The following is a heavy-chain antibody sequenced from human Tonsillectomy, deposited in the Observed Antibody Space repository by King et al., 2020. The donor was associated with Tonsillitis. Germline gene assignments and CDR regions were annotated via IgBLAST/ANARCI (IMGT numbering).Heavy chain of an antibody. V-gene: IGHV3-30*18. J-gene: IGHJ6*03. Sequence: VQLVESGGGVVQPGRSLRLSCAASGFTFSRNGMHWVRQAPGKGLEWVAVISHDGGKKYYADSVKGRFTISRDNSKNTLYLHVNSLRAEDTAVYYCAKDFGSGIYYYYYMDGWGKGTTVIVSS. CDR2: ISHDGGKK. D-gene: IGHD3-3*01. CDR3: AKDFGSGIYYYYYMDG. CDR1: GFTFSRNG.